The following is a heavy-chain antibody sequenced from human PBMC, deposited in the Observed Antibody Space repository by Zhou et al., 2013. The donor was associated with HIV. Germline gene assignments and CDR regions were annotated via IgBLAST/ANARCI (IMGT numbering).Heavy chain of an antibody. D-gene: IGHD2-2*01. Sequence: QVQLVQSGAEVKKPGSSMKVSCKASGDTFSNYNINWVRHVPGQGLEWMGGVIPIFGTTSYAQKFQGRVTINTDESTSTAYMELSSLRSEDTAVYYCARESSLVVVVLTDAFDIWGQGTMVTVSS. V-gene: IGHV1-69*05. CDR3: ARESSLVVVVLTDAFDI. J-gene: IGHJ3*02. CDR1: GDTFSNYN. CDR2: VIPIFGTT.